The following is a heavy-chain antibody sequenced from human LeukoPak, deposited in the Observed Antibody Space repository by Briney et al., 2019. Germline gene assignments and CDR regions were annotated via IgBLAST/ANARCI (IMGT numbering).Heavy chain of an antibody. V-gene: IGHV3-53*04. CDR1: GFTVSSNY. D-gene: IGHD5-12*01. CDR3: ARADVDIVATEDGYFDY. CDR2: IYSGGST. J-gene: IGHJ4*02. Sequence: PGGSLRLSCAASGFTVSSNYMSWVRQAPGKGLEWVSVIYSGGSTYYADSVKGRFTISRHNSKNTLYLQMNSLRAEDTAVYYCARADVDIVATEDGYFDYWGQGTLVTVSS.